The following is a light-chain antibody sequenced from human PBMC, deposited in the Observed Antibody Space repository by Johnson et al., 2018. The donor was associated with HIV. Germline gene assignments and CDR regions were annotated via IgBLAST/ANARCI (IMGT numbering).Light chain of an antibody. CDR1: SSNIGNNY. Sequence: QSVLTQPPSVSAAPGQKVTISCSGSSSNIGNNYVSWYQQLPGTAPKLLIYYNNKRPSGIPDRFSGSKSGTSATLGITGLQTGDEADYYCGTWDSSLSASFGTGTKVTVL. CDR3: GTWDSSLSAS. CDR2: YNN. J-gene: IGLJ1*01. V-gene: IGLV1-51*01.